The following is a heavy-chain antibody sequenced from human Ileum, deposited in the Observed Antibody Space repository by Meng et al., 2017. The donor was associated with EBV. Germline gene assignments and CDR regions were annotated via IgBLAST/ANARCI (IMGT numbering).Heavy chain of an antibody. CDR3: VRPIDYKDYVRFYFFDY. V-gene: IGHV4-39*01. J-gene: IGHJ4*02. D-gene: IGHD4-11*01. CDR1: GGSVSSSSYY. Sequence: QLHMQGSGPGLVKPWETLSLNCTVSGGSVSSSSYYWGWIRQSPGKGLEWIGSIYRTETTNYNPSLKSRVTISVDTSKNQFSLTLRSVTAADTAVYYCVRPIDYKDYVRFYFFDYWSQGALVTVSS. CDR2: IYRTETT.